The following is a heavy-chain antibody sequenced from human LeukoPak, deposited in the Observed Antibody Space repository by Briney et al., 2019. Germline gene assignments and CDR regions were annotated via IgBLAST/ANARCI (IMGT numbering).Heavy chain of an antibody. Sequence: SETLSLTCSVSGVYVGSHFWSGVRQPAGRALEWFGRGSASGTTSSNPSLNSRVTMSLDTSKNQFSLKLTSVTAADTAVYFCARAYCGGECTAGGAFDIWGQGTMVTVSS. CDR2: GSASGTT. J-gene: IGHJ3*02. D-gene: IGHD2-21*01. V-gene: IGHV4-4*07. CDR1: GVYVGSHF. CDR3: ARAYCGGECTAGGAFDI.